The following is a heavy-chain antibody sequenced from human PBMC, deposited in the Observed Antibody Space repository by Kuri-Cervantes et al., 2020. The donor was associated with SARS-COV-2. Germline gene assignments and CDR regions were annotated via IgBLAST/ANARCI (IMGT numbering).Heavy chain of an antibody. CDR2: INPNSSGT. CDR1: GYTFTGYY. CDR3: ARVDFWSGYDVMDV. V-gene: IGHV1-2*02. J-gene: IGHJ6*03. D-gene: IGHD3-3*01. Sequence: ASVKVSCKASGYTFTGYYMHWVRQAPGQGLEWMGWINPNSSGTNYAQKFQGRVTMTRDTSISTAYMELSRPRSDDTAVYYCARVDFWSGYDVMDVWGKGTTVTVSS.